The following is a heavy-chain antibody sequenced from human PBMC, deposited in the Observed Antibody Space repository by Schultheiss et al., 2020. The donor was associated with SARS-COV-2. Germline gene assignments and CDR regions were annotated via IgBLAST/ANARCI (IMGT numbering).Heavy chain of an antibody. Sequence: GGSLRLSCAASGFTFSSYWIHWVRQAPGKGLVWVSRINRDGSGTIYADSVMGRFTVSRDNAKNTLYLQMNSLRADDTAVYYCARDSYYYYTDVWGKGTTVTVSS. V-gene: IGHV3-74*01. CDR2: INRDGSGT. J-gene: IGHJ6*03. CDR3: ARDSYYYYTDV. CDR1: GFTFSSYW.